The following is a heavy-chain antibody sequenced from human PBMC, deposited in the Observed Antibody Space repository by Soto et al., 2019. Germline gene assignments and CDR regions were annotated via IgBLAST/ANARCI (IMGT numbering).Heavy chain of an antibody. CDR3: AREVVHTAMVTGYNWFDP. CDR2: IIPIFGTA. Sequence: QVQLVQSGAEVKKPGSSVKVSCKASGGTFSSYAISWVRQAPRQGLEWMGGIIPIFGTANYAQKFQGRVTITADESTSTAYMELSSLRSEDTAVYYCAREVVHTAMVTGYNWFDPWGQGTLVTVSS. J-gene: IGHJ5*02. CDR1: GGTFSSYA. V-gene: IGHV1-69*01. D-gene: IGHD5-18*01.